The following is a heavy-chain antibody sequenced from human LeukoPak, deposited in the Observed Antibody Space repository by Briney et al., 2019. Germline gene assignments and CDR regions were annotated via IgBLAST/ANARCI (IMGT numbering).Heavy chain of an antibody. CDR3: ARDLSGVTGYTYGRGIDY. V-gene: IGHV3-21*01. CDR1: GFTFSSYS. J-gene: IGHJ4*02. Sequence: GGSLRLSCAASGFTFSSYSMHWVRQAPGKGLEWVSSISSSSSYISYADSVKGRFTISRDNAKTSLYLQMNSLRAEDTAVYYCARDLSGVTGYTYGRGIDYWGQGTLVTVSS. D-gene: IGHD5-18*01. CDR2: ISSSSSYI.